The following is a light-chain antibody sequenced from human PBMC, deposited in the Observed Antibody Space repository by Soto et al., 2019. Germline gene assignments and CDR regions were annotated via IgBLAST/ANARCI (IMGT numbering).Light chain of an antibody. CDR1: QSVSSSF. Sequence: EIVLTQSPGTLSLSPGERATLSCRASQSVSSSFLAWYQQKPGQAPRLLIYGASSRATGIPDRFSGSGYGTDFTLTISRLEPEDVAVYYCQQYDNSPLTFGGGTKVEIK. V-gene: IGKV3-20*01. J-gene: IGKJ4*01. CDR3: QQYDNSPLT. CDR2: GAS.